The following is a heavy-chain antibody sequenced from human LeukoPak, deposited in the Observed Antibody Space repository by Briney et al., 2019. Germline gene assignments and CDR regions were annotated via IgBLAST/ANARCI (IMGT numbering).Heavy chain of an antibody. CDR1: GFSISGYW. Sequence: AGGSLRLSCAASGFSISGYWMTWVRQAPGKGLEWVANIKRDGSVKTYVDSVKGRFTTSRDNAKNSLYLQMDSLRVEDTAMYYCARDGGTDWYDPWGQGTLVTVSS. J-gene: IGHJ5*02. V-gene: IGHV3-7*01. CDR3: ARDGGTDWYDP. D-gene: IGHD3-16*01. CDR2: IKRDGSVK.